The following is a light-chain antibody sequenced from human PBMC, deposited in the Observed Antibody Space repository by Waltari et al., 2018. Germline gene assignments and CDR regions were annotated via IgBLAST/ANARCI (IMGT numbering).Light chain of an antibody. CDR1: QSISKY. CDR2: DTS. V-gene: IGKV3-20*01. J-gene: IGKJ1*01. Sequence: EIMLTQSQRTLSLTPGERATLYCRASQSISKYLAWYQQKPGQAPRLLIYDTSIRATGIPDRFSGSGYGTDFSLTISRLEPEDYAVYYCQKYGSLPATFGRGTKVEIK. CDR3: QKYGSLPAT.